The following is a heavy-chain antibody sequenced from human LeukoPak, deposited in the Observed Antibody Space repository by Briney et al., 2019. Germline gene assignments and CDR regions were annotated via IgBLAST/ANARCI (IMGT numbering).Heavy chain of an antibody. J-gene: IGHJ4*02. CDR1: GFSFSSCR. CDR2: ICCNNGYI. CDR3: PTGLGTRKSIAIAD. V-gene: IGHV3-21*01. D-gene: IGHD6-6*01. Sequence: SGGSLRLFGGASGFSFSSCRMNWVRQARGKGLEWVASICCNNGYIYYADSVKGRFTIFRDNGGNFLDPEMIRLRAEDAAVYYWPTGLGTRKSIAIADWGQGTLVTVSS.